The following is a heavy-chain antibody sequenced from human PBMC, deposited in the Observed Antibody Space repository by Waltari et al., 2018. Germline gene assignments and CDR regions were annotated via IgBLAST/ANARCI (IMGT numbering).Heavy chain of an antibody. D-gene: IGHD3-16*01. Sequence: QVQLQESGPGLVKPSETLSLTCTVSGGSISSYYWSWIRQPPGKGLDWIGYIYYSGSTNYPPSLKGRVTISIDTSKTPFSVKLSCVTAADTAVYYCARGGGAANWFDPWGQGTLVTVSS. V-gene: IGHV4-59*01. CDR3: ARGGGAANWFDP. J-gene: IGHJ5*02. CDR1: GGSISSYY. CDR2: IYYSGST.